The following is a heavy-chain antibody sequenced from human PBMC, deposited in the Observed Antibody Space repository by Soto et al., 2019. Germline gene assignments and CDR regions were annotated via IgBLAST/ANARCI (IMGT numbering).Heavy chain of an antibody. Sequence: PSETLSLTCAVSGGSISSGGYSWSWIRQPPGKGLEWIGYIYHSGSTYYNPSLKSRVTISVDRSKNQFSLKLSSVTAADTAVYYCARAFTNVVVADSSGYYHGGWFDPWGQGTLVTVSS. CDR2: IYHSGST. D-gene: IGHD3-22*01. J-gene: IGHJ5*02. V-gene: IGHV4-30-2*01. CDR1: GGSISSGGYS. CDR3: ARAFTNVVVADSSGYYHGGWFDP.